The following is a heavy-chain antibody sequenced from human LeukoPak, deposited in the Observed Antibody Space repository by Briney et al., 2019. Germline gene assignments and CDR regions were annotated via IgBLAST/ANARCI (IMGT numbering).Heavy chain of an antibody. J-gene: IGHJ5*02. Sequence: PSETLSLTCAVSGGSISPYYWSWIRQLPGKGLEWIGYIYYSGSTNYNPSLKSRVTISLDTSANRISLTLRSVTTADTAVYYCAREVGDADSDNWFDPWGQGTLVTVSS. CDR2: IYYSGST. CDR3: AREVGDADSDNWFDP. CDR1: GGSISPYY. V-gene: IGHV4-59*01. D-gene: IGHD2-21*02.